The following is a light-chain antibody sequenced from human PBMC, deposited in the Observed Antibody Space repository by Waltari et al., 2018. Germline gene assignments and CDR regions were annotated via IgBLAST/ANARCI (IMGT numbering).Light chain of an antibody. V-gene: IGKV3-20*01. J-gene: IGKJ1*01. CDR3: QHYVRLPAT. CDR2: GAS. CDR1: QSVGRS. Sequence: SCRASQSVGRSLALYQQKPGQAPRRLIYGASNRAPGSPDRFSGSGSGTDFSLTISRLEPEDFGLYSCQHYVRLPATFGQGTKVEIK.